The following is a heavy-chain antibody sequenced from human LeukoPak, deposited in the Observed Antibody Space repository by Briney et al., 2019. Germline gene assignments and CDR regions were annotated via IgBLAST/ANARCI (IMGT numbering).Heavy chain of an antibody. V-gene: IGHV1-69*05. CDR2: IIPIFGTA. CDR3: ARAKAGNYYDSSGYYPPADP. D-gene: IGHD3-22*01. Sequence: ASVKVSCKASGGTFSSYAISWVRQAPGQGLEWMGGIIPIFGTANYAQKFQGRVTITTDESTSTAYMELSSLRSEDTAVYYCARAKAGNYYDSSGYYPPADPWGQGTLVTVSS. CDR1: GGTFSSYA. J-gene: IGHJ5*02.